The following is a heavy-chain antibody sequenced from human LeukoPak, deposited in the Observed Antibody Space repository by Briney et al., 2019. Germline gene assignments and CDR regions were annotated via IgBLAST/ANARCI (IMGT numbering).Heavy chain of an antibody. D-gene: IGHD2-8*01. V-gene: IGHV3-11*01. CDR3: STDPRLLIY. Sequence: GGSLRLSCVVSGFSFSDSYMTWIRQTPGKGLESLAYISGSGSDIYYADSVKGRFTISRENAKNPLYLQMNSLRPEDTALYYCSTDPRLLIYWGHGTLVTVSS. CDR2: ISGSGSDI. J-gene: IGHJ4*01. CDR1: GFSFSDSY.